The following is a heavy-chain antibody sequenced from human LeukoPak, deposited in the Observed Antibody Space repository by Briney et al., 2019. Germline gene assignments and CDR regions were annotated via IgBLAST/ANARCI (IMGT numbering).Heavy chain of an antibody. Sequence: SVKVSCKASGGTFSSYTISWVRQAPGQGLEWMGRIIPILGIANYAQKFQGRVTITADKSTSTAYVELSSLRSEDTAVYYCARVSTYYYYYMDVWGKGTTVTVSS. J-gene: IGHJ6*03. CDR3: ARVSTYYYYYMDV. D-gene: IGHD1-1*01. CDR2: IIPILGIA. CDR1: GGTFSSYT. V-gene: IGHV1-69*02.